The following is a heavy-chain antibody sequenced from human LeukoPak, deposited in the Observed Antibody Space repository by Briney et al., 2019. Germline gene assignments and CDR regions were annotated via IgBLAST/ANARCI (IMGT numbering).Heavy chain of an antibody. D-gene: IGHD6-19*01. CDR1: GYTFTSYG. CDR3: ARRVAVARRDAFDI. CDR2: ISFYNGNT. V-gene: IGHV1-18*01. Sequence: GASVKVSCNASGYTFTSYGISWVRHAPAQGLEWMGLISFYNGNTNYAQKLQGRVTMSTDTSTGKAYMELRSLRSDDTAVYYCARRVAVARRDAFDIWGQGTMVTVSS. J-gene: IGHJ3*02.